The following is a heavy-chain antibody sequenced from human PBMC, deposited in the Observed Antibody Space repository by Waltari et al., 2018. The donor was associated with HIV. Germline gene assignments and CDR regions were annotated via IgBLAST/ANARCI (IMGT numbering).Heavy chain of an antibody. CDR2: ISYDGSKK. J-gene: IGHJ3*01. Sequence: VQLEESGGGVVQPGRSRRLSCAASGFRVSDYGMHWVRQAPGKGLQWVAVISYDGSKKEYSESVKGRFTIAKDNSKNTLFLQMNSLRVDDTAVYFCARVPFASGWSADSFDVWGPGTRITVSS. CDR1: GFRVSDYG. V-gene: IGHV3-33*01. D-gene: IGHD6-13*01. CDR3: ARVPFASGWSADSFDV.